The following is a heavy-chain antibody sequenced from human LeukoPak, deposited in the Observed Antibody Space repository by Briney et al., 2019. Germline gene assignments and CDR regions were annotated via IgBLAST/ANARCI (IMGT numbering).Heavy chain of an antibody. Sequence: PGGSLRLSCAASGFTFSSYEMNWVRQAPGKGLEWVSYISSSGSTIYYADSVKGRFTISRDNAKNSLYLQMNSLRAEDTAVYYCATLYSGSYYFDYWGQGTLVTVSS. V-gene: IGHV3-48*03. CDR3: ATLYSGSYYFDY. CDR1: GFTFSSYE. J-gene: IGHJ4*02. CDR2: ISSSGSTI. D-gene: IGHD1-26*01.